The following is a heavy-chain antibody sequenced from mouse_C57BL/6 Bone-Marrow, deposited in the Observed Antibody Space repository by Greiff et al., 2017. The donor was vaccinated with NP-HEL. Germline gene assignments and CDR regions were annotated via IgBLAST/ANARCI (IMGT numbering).Heavy chain of an antibody. CDR1: GYAFSSYW. V-gene: IGHV1-80*01. CDR3: ARLFITTVVAPYLDY. Sequence: QVQLQQSGAELVKPGASVKISCKASGYAFSSYWMNWVKQRPGKGLEWIGQIYPGDGDTNYNGKFKGKATLTADKSSSTAYMQLSSLTSEDSAVYFCARLFITTVVAPYLDYWGQGTTLTVSS. J-gene: IGHJ2*01. D-gene: IGHD1-1*01. CDR2: IYPGDGDT.